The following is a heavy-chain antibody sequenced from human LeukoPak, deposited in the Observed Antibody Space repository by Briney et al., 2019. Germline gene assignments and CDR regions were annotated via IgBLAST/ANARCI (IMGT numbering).Heavy chain of an antibody. CDR1: GFPFKSYA. D-gene: IGHD4-17*01. V-gene: IGHV3-23*01. CDR3: AKVGDYGGRGCFDY. J-gene: IGHJ4*02. CDR2: ISCSCDST. Sequence: GGSLRLSCAASGFPFKSYAMSWVRQAPGKGLEWGSDISCSCDSTYYADSVKGRFTISRDNSKNTLYLPMNNLRAGDTAVYYCAKVGDYGGRGCFDYWGERTLVTLSS.